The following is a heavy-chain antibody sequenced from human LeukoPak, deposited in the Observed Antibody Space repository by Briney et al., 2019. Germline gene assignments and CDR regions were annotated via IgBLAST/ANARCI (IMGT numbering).Heavy chain of an antibody. J-gene: IGHJ1*01. Sequence: PGGSLRLSCAASGFTFSSHGMNWVRQAPGKGLEWVSGISPSGGITYYTDSVKDRFTISRDNSKNTQSLQMNSLRAEDTAVYYCAKDDDWGRYKHWGQGTLVTVSS. V-gene: IGHV3-23*01. CDR1: GFTFSSHG. D-gene: IGHD3-16*01. CDR2: ISPSGGIT. CDR3: AKDDDWGRYKH.